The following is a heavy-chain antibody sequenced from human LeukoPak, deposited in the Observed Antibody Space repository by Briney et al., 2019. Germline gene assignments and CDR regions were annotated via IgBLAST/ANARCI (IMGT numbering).Heavy chain of an antibody. CDR2: ISSTTYT. CDR3: ARDGSGWSRDV. J-gene: IGHJ6*02. V-gene: IGHV3-21*01. CDR1: GFTFSVYS. Sequence: PGGSLRLSCAASGFTFSVYSMSWIRQAPEQGLEWVSSISSTTYTYYADSVEGRFTISRDNSKNSLYLQMNSLTAEDTALYYCARDGSGWSRDVWGQGTTVTVSS. D-gene: IGHD6-19*01.